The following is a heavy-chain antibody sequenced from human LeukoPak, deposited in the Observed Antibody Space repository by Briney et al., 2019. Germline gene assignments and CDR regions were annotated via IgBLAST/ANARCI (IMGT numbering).Heavy chain of an antibody. V-gene: IGHV3-9*01. CDR1: GFTFDDYA. Sequence: GRSLRLSCAASGFTFDDYAMHWVRQALGKGLEWVSGISWNSGSIGYADSVKGRFTISRDNAKNSLYLQMNSLRAEDTALYYCAKFGAGPSFDYWGQGTLVTVSS. D-gene: IGHD3-3*01. CDR2: ISWNSGSI. J-gene: IGHJ4*02. CDR3: AKFGAGPSFDY.